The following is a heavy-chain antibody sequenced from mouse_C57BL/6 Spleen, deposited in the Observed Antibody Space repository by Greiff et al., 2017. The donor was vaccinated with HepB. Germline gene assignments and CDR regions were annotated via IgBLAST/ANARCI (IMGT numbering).Heavy chain of an antibody. J-gene: IGHJ4*01. D-gene: IGHD2-5*01. V-gene: IGHV1-69*01. Sequence: QVQLQQSGAELVMPGASVKLSCKASGYTFTSYWMHWVKQRPGQGLEWIGEIDPSDSYTNYNQKFKGKSTLTVDKSSSTAYMQLSSLTSEDSAVYYCARWSNYVGGMDYWGQGTSVTVSS. CDR3: ARWSNYVGGMDY. CDR1: GYTFTSYW. CDR2: IDPSDSYT.